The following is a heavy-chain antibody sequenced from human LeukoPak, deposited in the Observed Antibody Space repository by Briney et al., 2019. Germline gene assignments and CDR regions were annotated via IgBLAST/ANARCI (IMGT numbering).Heavy chain of an antibody. CDR2: INHNGGT. CDR3: ARVAYRYSINDWSRTGLGAYATKYYYYMDV. D-gene: IGHD3-9*01. Sequence: PSETLSLTCAVYGGSFSDYSWTWIRQAPGEGLVWIGEINHNGGTNHNPSLVSRVIMSVDASKNQFSLKVSSVTAADTAVYYCARVAYRYSINDWSRTGLGAYATKYYYYMDVWGKGTTVTVSS. V-gene: IGHV4-34*01. CDR1: GGSFSDYS. J-gene: IGHJ6*03.